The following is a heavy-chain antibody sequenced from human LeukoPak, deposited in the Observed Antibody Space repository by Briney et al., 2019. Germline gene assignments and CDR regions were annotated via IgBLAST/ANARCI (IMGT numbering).Heavy chain of an antibody. V-gene: IGHV3-9*01. CDR2: ISWNSGSI. CDR1: GFTFDDYA. J-gene: IGHJ1*01. D-gene: IGHD6-13*01. CDR3: AKALYSRYFQH. Sequence: PGGSLRLSCAASGFTFDDYAMHWVRHAPGKGLEWVSGISWNSGSIGYADSVKGRFTISRDNAKNSLYLQMNSLRAEDTALYYCAKALYSRYFQHWGQGTLVTVSS.